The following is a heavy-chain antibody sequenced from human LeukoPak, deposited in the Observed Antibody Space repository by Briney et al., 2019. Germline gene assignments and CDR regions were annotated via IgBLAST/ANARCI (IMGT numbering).Heavy chain of an antibody. J-gene: IGHJ3*02. V-gene: IGHV4-30-2*01. Sequence: PSETLSLTCTVSGGSISSGGYYWSWIRQPPGKGLEWIGYIYHSGSTYYNPSLKSRVTISVDRSKNQFSLKLSSVTAADTAVYYCARDPRSGSYDHDAFDIWGQGTMVTVSS. D-gene: IGHD1-26*01. CDR1: GGSISSGGYY. CDR2: IYHSGST. CDR3: ARDPRSGSYDHDAFDI.